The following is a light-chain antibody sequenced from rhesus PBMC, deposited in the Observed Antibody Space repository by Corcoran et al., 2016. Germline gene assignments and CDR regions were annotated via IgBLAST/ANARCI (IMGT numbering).Light chain of an antibody. V-gene: IGKV1-43*01. CDR1: QGISTY. CDR3: LQHNSNPFT. Sequence: DIQMTQSPSSLSASAGDTVTITCRASQGISTYLNWYQQKPGKVPKRLIYAASSLESGVPSRFSGSGSGTKFTLPIRSLQPEYFATYYCLQHNSNPFTFGPGTKLDI. CDR2: AAS. J-gene: IGKJ3*01.